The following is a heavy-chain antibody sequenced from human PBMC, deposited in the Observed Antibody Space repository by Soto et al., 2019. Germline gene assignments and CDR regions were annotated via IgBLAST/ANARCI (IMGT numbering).Heavy chain of an antibody. CDR1: GFTFSSYG. D-gene: IGHD3-3*01. V-gene: IGHV3-33*01. J-gene: IGHJ6*02. CDR3: ASDGRLLGVPTDYYYYGMDV. Sequence: QVQLVESGGGVVQPGRSLRLSCGASGFTFSSYGMHWVRQAPGKGLEWVAVIWYDGSNKYYADSVKGRFTISRDNSKNTLYLPMNSLRAEDTAVYFYASDGRLLGVPTDYYYYGMDVCGQGTTVTVSS. CDR2: IWYDGSNK.